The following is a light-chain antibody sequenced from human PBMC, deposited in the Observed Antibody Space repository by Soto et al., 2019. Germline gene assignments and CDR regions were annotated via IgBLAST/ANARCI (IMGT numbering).Light chain of an antibody. Sequence: DIQMSQSPSSLSASVGDRITITCRASQSISRYLNWYQHKPGKAPKLLINAASSLERGVPSRFSGGGSGTDFTLNISSLEPDDFATYYCQQYCRATPWTFGQGTRLEIK. CDR1: QSISRY. J-gene: IGKJ5*01. CDR2: AAS. V-gene: IGKV1-39*01. CDR3: QQYCRATPWT.